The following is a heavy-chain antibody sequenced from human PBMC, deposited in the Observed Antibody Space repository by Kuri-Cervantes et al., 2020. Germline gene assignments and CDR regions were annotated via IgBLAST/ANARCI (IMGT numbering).Heavy chain of an antibody. D-gene: IGHD1-1*01. CDR2: IGTAGDT. Sequence: GSSLKISCAASGFTFSDNDMHWVRQGTGKGLEWVSTIGTAGDTYYPGSVKGRFTISRDNAENSLYLQMNSLRAGDTAVYYCARSKGGTTGSPLDYWGQGTLVTVSS. J-gene: IGHJ4*02. V-gene: IGHV3-13*01. CDR1: GFTFSDND. CDR3: ARSKGGTTGSPLDY.